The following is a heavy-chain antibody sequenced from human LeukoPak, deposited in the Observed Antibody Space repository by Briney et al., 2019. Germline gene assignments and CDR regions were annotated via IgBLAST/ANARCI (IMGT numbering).Heavy chain of an antibody. CDR1: GGSISSYY. V-gene: IGHV4-59*01. Sequence: SETLSLTCTVSGGSISSYYWSWIRQPPGKGLEWIGYIYYSGSTNYNPSLKSRITISMDTSKNQFSLKLSSVTAAVTAVYYCAREGGYYDSSGYYSLALGYWGQGTLVTVSS. CDR3: AREGGYYDSSGYYSLALGY. D-gene: IGHD3-22*01. J-gene: IGHJ4*02. CDR2: IYYSGST.